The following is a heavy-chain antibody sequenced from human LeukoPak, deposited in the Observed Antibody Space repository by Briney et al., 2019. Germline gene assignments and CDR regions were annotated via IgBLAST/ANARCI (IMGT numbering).Heavy chain of an antibody. V-gene: IGHV3-7*01. Sequence: GGSLRLSCAASGFPFSNYWMSWVRQAPGKGLEWVANINQDGSEKYCVDSVKGRFTISRGNPKTSLYLQMNSLRAEDTAIYYCVTHEVTVITRSTFDYWGQGTLVTVSS. CDR3: VTHEVTVITRSTFDY. J-gene: IGHJ4*02. CDR1: GFPFSNYW. CDR2: INQDGSEK. D-gene: IGHD4-23*01.